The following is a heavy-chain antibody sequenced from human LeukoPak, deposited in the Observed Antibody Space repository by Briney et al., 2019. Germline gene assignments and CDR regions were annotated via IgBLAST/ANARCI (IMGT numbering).Heavy chain of an antibody. J-gene: IGHJ5*02. Sequence: GSLRLSCVASGLTVSNHWMSWVRQAPGKGLEWVANIREERGQEYYVDSVKGRFTISKNSAKNSLYLQMNTLRVEDTAMYYCASLDTAKQPLANHWGQGTLVTVSS. CDR2: IREERGQE. V-gene: IGHV3-7*03. CDR1: GLTVSNHW. CDR3: ASLDTAKQPLANH. D-gene: IGHD5-18*01.